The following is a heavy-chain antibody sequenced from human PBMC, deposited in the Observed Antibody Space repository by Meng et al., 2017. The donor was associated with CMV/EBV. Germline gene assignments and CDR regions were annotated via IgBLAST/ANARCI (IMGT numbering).Heavy chain of an antibody. V-gene: IGHV1-69*12. CDR2: IIPIFGTA. Sequence: QGQLVQYGDEGRKAGSSGKDSGKASGGTLSSYAISWVRQAPGQGLEWMGGIIPIFGTANYAQKFQGRVTITADESTSTAYMELSSLRSEDTAVYYCARMPRDGYNYIDYWGQGTLVTVSS. J-gene: IGHJ4*02. D-gene: IGHD5-24*01. CDR3: ARMPRDGYNYIDY. CDR1: GGTLSSYA.